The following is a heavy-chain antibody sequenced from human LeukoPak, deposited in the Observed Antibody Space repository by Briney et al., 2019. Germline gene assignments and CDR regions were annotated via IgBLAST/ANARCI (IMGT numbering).Heavy chain of an antibody. D-gene: IGHD3-16*02. CDR1: GFTFSSYS. CDR2: ISSSSSYI. CDR3: ARGDYVWGSYRPTGAFDI. J-gene: IGHJ3*02. V-gene: IGHV3-21*01. Sequence: PGGSLRLSCAASGFTFSSYSMNWVRQAPGKGLEWVSSISSSSSYIYYADSVKGRFTISRDNAKNSLYLQMNSLRAEDTAVYYCARGDYVWGSYRPTGAFDIWGQGTMVTVSS.